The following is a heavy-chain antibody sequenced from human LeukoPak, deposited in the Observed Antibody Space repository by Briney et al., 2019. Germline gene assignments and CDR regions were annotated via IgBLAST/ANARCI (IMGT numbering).Heavy chain of an antibody. CDR3: ARGTSGWIDY. J-gene: IGHJ4*02. CDR2: MYYCRTT. V-gene: IGHV4-59*01. Sequence: SETLSLTCTVSGGSINSYYWSWLRQPPGKGLEWIGYMYYCRTTNYNPSLKSRVSISVDTSKNQFSLKLSFVTAADTAVYYCARGTSGWIDYWGQGTLVTVSS. CDR1: GGSINSYY. D-gene: IGHD6-19*01.